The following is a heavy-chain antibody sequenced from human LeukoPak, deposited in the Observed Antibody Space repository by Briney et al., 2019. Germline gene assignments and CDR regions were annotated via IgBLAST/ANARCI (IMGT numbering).Heavy chain of an antibody. J-gene: IGHJ3*02. CDR2: ISYDGSNK. Sequence: GGSLRLSCAASGFTFSNYPFHWVRQAPGRGLEWMALISYDGSNKYIADSVKGRFTISRDNSKNTLYLQMNSLRAEDTAVFYCARGSNGSWRRGELALIGAFDIWGQGTMVTVFS. D-gene: IGHD3-16*02. V-gene: IGHV3-30*04. CDR1: GFTFSNYP. CDR3: ARGSNGSWRRGELALIGAFDI.